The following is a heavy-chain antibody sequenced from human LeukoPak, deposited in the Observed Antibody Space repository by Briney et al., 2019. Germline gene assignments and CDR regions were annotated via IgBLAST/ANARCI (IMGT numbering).Heavy chain of an antibody. CDR2: IYYSGST. CDR3: ARLAIGGPNSYFAL. V-gene: IGHV4-59*08. J-gene: IGHJ2*01. D-gene: IGHD4-23*01. Sequence: SETLSLTCTVSGGSISSYYWSWIRQPPGKGLEWIGYIYYSGSTNYNPSLKSRVTISVDTSKNQFPLKLSSVTAADTAVYYCARLAIGGPNSYFALWGRGTLVTVSS. CDR1: GGSISSYY.